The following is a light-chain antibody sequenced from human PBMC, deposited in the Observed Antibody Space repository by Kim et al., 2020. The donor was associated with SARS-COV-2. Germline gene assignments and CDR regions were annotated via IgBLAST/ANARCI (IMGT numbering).Light chain of an antibody. CDR2: SEN. V-gene: IGLV3-19*01. J-gene: IGLJ2*01. CDR1: SLASYY. CDR3: NCRDSSGNHWV. Sequence: ALGQTVKITCQGDSLASYYASWYQQKPRQAPILVVYSENIRPSGIPDRFSGSRSGNTASLTITGAQAEDEADYYCNCRDSSGNHWVFGGGTQLTVL.